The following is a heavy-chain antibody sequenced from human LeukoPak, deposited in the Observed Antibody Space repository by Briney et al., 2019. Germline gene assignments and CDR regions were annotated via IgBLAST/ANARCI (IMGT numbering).Heavy chain of an antibody. CDR2: ITSTSTDL. CDR1: GFSFRSYS. J-gene: IGHJ4*02. Sequence: GGSLRLSCAAAGFSFRSYSMNWVCQAPGKGLEWVSFITSTSTDLFYADSVKGRFTVSRDNARNSLYLQMNNLRAEDTAVYYCARAAGHYFDYWGQGSLVTVSS. V-gene: IGHV3-21*01. CDR3: ARAAGHYFDY.